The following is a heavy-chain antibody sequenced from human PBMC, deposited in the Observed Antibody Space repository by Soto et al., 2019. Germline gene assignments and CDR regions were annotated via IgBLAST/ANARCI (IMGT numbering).Heavy chain of an antibody. J-gene: IGHJ4*02. CDR2: INQDGNED. V-gene: IGHV3-7*01. Sequence: GSLRLSCAASGFTFSSYWRNWVRQAPGKGLEWVANINQDGNEDNLLDSVKGRFTISRDNAKNSLFLQMNSMRVDDTAVYYCARTGDGHHDFLDYWGQGALVTVSS. D-gene: IGHD1-1*01. CDR1: GFTFSSYW. CDR3: ARTGDGHHDFLDY.